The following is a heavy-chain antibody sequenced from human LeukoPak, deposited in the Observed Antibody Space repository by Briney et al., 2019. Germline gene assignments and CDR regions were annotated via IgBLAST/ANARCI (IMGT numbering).Heavy chain of an antibody. CDR1: GFTFSSYA. Sequence: GRSLRLSCAASGFTFSSYAMHWVRQAPGKGLEWVAVISYDGSNKYYADSVKGRFTISRDNSKNTLYLQMNSLRAEDTAVYYCARDPEGYCSGGRCYFGRLDPWGQGTLVTVSS. V-gene: IGHV3-30-3*01. CDR3: ARDPEGYCSGGRCYFGRLDP. J-gene: IGHJ5*02. D-gene: IGHD2-15*01. CDR2: ISYDGSNK.